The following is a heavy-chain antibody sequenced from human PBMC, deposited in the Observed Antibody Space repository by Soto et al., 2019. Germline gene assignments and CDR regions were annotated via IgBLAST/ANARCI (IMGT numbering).Heavy chain of an antibody. D-gene: IGHD2-2*01. Sequence: PGESLKISCKGSGYSFASYWVGWVRQMPGKGLEWMGIIYPGDSDTRYSPSFQGQVTISANKSISTAYLQWSSLKASDTAMYYCARTGPVGYYGMDVWGQGTTVTVSS. CDR3: ARTGPVGYYGMDV. J-gene: IGHJ6*02. V-gene: IGHV5-51*01. CDR2: IYPGDSDT. CDR1: GYSFASYW.